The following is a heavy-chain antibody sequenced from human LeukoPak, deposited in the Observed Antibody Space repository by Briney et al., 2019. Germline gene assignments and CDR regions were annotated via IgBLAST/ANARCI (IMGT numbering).Heavy chain of an antibody. CDR1: GGSISSSSYY. D-gene: IGHD3-10*01. V-gene: IGHV4-39*07. Sequence: PSETLSLTCTVSGGSISSSSYYWGWTRQPPGKGLEWIGSIYYSGSTYYNPSLKSRVTISVDTSKNQFSLKLSSVTAADTAVYYCARDQMVRGGWYFDLWGRGTLVTVSS. J-gene: IGHJ2*01. CDR2: IYYSGST. CDR3: ARDQMVRGGWYFDL.